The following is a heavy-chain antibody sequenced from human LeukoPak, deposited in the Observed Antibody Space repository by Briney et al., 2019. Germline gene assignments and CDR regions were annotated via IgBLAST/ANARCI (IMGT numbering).Heavy chain of an antibody. CDR1: GYTFTSYG. Sequence: SVKVSCKASGYTFTSYGISWVRQAPGQGLEWMGGIIPIFGTANYAQKFQGRVTITADESTGTAYMELSSLRSEDTAVYYCARAPYCTNGVCYRGVYFDYWGQGTLVTVSS. CDR2: IIPIFGTA. CDR3: ARAPYCTNGVCYRGVYFDY. V-gene: IGHV1-69*13. J-gene: IGHJ4*02. D-gene: IGHD2-8*01.